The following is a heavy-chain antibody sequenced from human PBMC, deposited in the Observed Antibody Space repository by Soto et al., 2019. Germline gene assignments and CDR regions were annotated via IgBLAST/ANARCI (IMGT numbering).Heavy chain of an antibody. CDR3: ARAYDCYDSSGYCPDAFDI. D-gene: IGHD3-22*01. CDR2: INPNRGGT. J-gene: IGHJ3*02. Sequence: ASVKVSCQASGYTFTGYYMHWVRQAPGQGLEWMGWINPNRGGTNYAQKFQGRVTMTRDTSIRTDYMELRRLRSDDTAVYDWARAYDCYDSSGYCPDAFDIWGQGTMVTVSS. CDR1: GYTFTGYY. V-gene: IGHV1-2*02.